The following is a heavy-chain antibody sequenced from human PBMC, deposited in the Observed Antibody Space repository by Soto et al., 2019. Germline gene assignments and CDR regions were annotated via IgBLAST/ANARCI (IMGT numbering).Heavy chain of an antibody. D-gene: IGHD2-15*01. CDR1: GFTFSSYS. CDR3: AREALLNWFDP. J-gene: IGHJ5*02. Sequence: EVQLVESGGGLVQPGGSLRLSCAASGFTFSSYSMNWVRQAPGKGLEWVSYISSSSSTIYYADSVKGRFTIPRDNAKNSLYLKMNSLRAEDTAVYYCAREALLNWFDPWGQGTLVTVSS. CDR2: ISSSSSTI. V-gene: IGHV3-48*01.